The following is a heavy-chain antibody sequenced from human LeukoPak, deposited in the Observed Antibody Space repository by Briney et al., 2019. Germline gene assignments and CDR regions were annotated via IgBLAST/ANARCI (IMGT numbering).Heavy chain of an antibody. D-gene: IGHD3-10*01. V-gene: IGHV3-30-3*01. CDR1: GFTFSTYA. Sequence: GGSLSLSCAASGFTFSTYAMHWVRQAPGKGLEWVAVISYDGSNKYYADSVKGRFTISRDNSKNTLYLQMSSLRAEDTAVYYCAREAGTGGAFDIWGQGTMVSVSS. CDR2: ISYDGSNK. CDR3: AREAGTGGAFDI. J-gene: IGHJ3*02.